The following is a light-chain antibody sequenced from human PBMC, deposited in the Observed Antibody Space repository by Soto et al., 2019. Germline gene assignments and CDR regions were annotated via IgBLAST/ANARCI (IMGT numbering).Light chain of an antibody. Sequence: QSVLTQPASVSGSPGQSITISCTGTSSDVGSYNYVSWYQQDPGKAPKLIFYDVSNRPSGVSDRFSVSKSGNTASLTISNLQAEDEAAYYCSSDTNSGTYVFGTGTKVTVL. V-gene: IGLV2-14*01. CDR2: DVS. CDR3: SSDTNSGTYV. J-gene: IGLJ1*01. CDR1: SSDVGSYNY.